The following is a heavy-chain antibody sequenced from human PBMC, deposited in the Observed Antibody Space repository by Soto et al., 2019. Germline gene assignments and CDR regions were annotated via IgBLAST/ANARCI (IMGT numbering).Heavy chain of an antibody. CDR3: ARDGLGYCGGGSCLELAP. V-gene: IGHV4-59*01. CDR2: IYYSGST. J-gene: IGHJ5*02. D-gene: IGHD2-15*01. CDR1: GGSISSYY. Sequence: SETPSLTCTVSGGSISSYYWSWIRQPPGKGLEWIGYIYYSGSTNYNPSLKSRVTISVDTSKNQFSLKLSSVTAADTAVYYCARDGLGYCGGGSCLELAPWGQGTLVTVSS.